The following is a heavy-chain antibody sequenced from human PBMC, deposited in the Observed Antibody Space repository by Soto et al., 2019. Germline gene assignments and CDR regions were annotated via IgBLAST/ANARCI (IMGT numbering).Heavy chain of an antibody. Sequence: QVQLQESGPGLVKPSQTLSLTCTVSGGSISSGGYYWSWIRQHPGKGLEWIGYIYYSGSTYYNPSLKRRVTISVDTSKIHFSLKLSSVTAADTAVYYCASLSPRHEFDYWGQGSLVTVPP. CDR1: GGSISSGGYY. D-gene: IGHD6-6*01. CDR3: ASLSPRHEFDY. CDR2: IYYSGST. J-gene: IGHJ4*02. V-gene: IGHV4-31*03.